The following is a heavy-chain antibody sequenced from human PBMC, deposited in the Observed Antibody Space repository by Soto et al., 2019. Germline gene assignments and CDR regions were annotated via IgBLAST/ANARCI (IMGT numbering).Heavy chain of an antibody. V-gene: IGHV3-23*01. Sequence: PGGSLRLSCAASGFTFSSYAMSWVRQAPGKGLEWVSAISGSGGSTYYADSVKGRFTISRDNSKNALYLQMNSLRAEDTAVYYCAKDPWHFWRDIFGVYFDYWGQGTLVTVSS. CDR2: ISGSGGST. J-gene: IGHJ4*02. D-gene: IGHD3-3*02. CDR1: GFTFSSYA. CDR3: AKDPWHFWRDIFGVYFDY.